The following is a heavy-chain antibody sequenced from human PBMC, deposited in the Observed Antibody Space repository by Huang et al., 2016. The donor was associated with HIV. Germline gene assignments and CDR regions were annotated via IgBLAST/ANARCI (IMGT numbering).Heavy chain of an antibody. CDR2: IYYSGST. CDR3: ARLPGSITMIRGVITDPY. J-gene: IGHJ4*02. D-gene: IGHD3-10*01. CDR1: GGSIRSDNYS. V-gene: IGHV4-39*01. Sequence: QLQLQESGPGLVKPSETLSLTCTVSGGSIRSDNYSWGWIRQPPGKGLEWSGSIYYSGSTYYNPSLKSRVTITVDTSKNQFSLKMRSVTAADTAVYYCARLPGSITMIRGVITDPYWGQGTLVTVSS.